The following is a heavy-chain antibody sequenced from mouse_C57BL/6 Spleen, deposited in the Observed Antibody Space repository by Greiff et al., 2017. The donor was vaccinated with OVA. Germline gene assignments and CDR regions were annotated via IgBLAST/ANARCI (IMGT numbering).Heavy chain of an antibody. D-gene: IGHD3-2*02. V-gene: IGHV1-26*01. J-gene: IGHJ2*01. CDR2: INPNNGGT. CDR1: GYTFTDYY. Sequence: VQLQQSGPELVKPGASVKISCKASGYTFTDYYMNWVKQSHGKSLEWIGDINPNNGGTSYNQKFKGKATLTVDKSSSTAYMELRSLTSEDSAVYYCALDSSGSYYFDYWGQGTTLTVSS. CDR3: ALDSSGSYYFDY.